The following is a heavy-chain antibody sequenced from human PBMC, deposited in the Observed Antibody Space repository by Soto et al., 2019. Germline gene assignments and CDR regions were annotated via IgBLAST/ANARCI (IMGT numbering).Heavy chain of an antibody. CDR2: ISYSGNT. V-gene: IGHV4-39*01. CDR1: GGSISNSGYY. D-gene: IGHD2-21*01. CDR3: ARRDTSYLGAVDV. J-gene: IGHJ6*02. Sequence: SETLSLTCTVSGGSISNSGYYWGWIRQPPGKGLEWIGSISYSGNTYYNPSLKSRVTISVDTSKTQFSLNLSSVTAADTAVYYCARRDTSYLGAVDVWGQGTTVTVSS.